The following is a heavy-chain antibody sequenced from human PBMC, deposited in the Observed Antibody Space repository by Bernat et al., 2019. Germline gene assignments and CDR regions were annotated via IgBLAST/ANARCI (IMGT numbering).Heavy chain of an antibody. CDR1: GFTFSSYA. CDR3: AKTLRAFNDAFDI. Sequence: QVQLVESGGGVVQPGRSLRLSCAASGFTFSSYAMHWVRQAPGKGLEWVAVISYDGSNKYYADSVKGRFTISRDNSKSTLYLQMNSLRAEDTAVYYCAKTLRAFNDAFDIWGQGTMVTVSS. J-gene: IGHJ3*02. V-gene: IGHV3-30-3*02. D-gene: IGHD3-3*02. CDR2: ISYDGSNK.